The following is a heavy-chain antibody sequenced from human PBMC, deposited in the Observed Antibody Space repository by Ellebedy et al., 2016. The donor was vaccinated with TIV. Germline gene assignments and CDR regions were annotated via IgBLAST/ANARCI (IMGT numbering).Heavy chain of an antibody. D-gene: IGHD5-18*01. CDR3: AKVGEYSYGSTPYYYYGTDV. CDR2: ISWNSGSI. CDR1: GFTFDDYA. Sequence: GGSLRLXXAASGFTFDDYAMHWVRQAPGKGLEWVSGISWNSGSIGYADSVKGRFTISRDNAKNSLYLQMNSLRAEDTALYYCAKVGEYSYGSTPYYYYGTDVWGQGTTVTVSS. J-gene: IGHJ6*02. V-gene: IGHV3-9*01.